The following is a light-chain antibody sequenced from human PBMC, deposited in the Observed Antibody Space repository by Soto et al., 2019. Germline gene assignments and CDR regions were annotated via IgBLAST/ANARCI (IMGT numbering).Light chain of an antibody. CDR3: QQYGSSQT. Sequence: EIVLTQSPGTLSLSPGERATLSCRASQIVSSSYLAWYQQKPGQAPRLLIYGASSRAIVIPDRFSGSGSGTYFTITISRLEPEDFAVYYCQQYGSSQTFGQGTKVEIK. J-gene: IGKJ1*01. CDR2: GAS. CDR1: QIVSSSY. V-gene: IGKV3-20*01.